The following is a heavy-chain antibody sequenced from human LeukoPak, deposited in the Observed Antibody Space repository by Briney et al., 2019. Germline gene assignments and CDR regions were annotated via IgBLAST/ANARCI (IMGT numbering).Heavy chain of an antibody. CDR2: IIPIFGTA. J-gene: IGHJ6*03. CDR1: GGTFSSYA. D-gene: IGHD3-9*01. Sequence: SVKVSCKASGGTFSSYAISWVRQAPGQGLEWMGRIIPIFGTANYAQKFQGRVTITTDESTSTAYVELSSLRSEDTAVYYCASLYYDILTGYRAYYMDVWGKGTTVTVSS. V-gene: IGHV1-69*05. CDR3: ASLYYDILTGYRAYYMDV.